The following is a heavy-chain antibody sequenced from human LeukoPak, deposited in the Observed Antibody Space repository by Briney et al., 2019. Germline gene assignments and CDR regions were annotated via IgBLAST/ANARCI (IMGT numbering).Heavy chain of an antibody. J-gene: IGHJ4*02. Sequence: RGSLRLSCATSGFTFSTYWMSWVRQAPGKGLEWVANIKQDGSEKYYVDSVKGRFTISRDNAKNSLYLQMNSLRVEDTAVYYCARDCCGSGGLHYWGQGTLVTVSS. CDR2: IKQDGSEK. CDR1: GFTFSTYW. CDR3: ARDCCGSGGLHY. D-gene: IGHD6-19*01. V-gene: IGHV3-7*01.